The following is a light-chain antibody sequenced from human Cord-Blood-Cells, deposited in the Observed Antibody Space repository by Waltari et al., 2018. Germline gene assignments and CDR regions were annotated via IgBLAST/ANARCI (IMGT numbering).Light chain of an antibody. J-gene: IGLJ3*02. V-gene: IGLV2-14*01. Sequence: QSALTQPPSASGSPGQSVTISCTGTSSDVGGYNYVSWYQQHPGKAPKLMIYDVSKRPSGVSNRFSGSKSGNTASLTISGLQAEDEADYYCSSYTSSSTWVFGG. CDR2: DVS. CDR1: SSDVGGYNY. CDR3: SSYTSSSTWV.